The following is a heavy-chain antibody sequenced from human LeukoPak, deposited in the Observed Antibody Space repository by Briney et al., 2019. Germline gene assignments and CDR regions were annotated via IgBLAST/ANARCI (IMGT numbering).Heavy chain of an antibody. Sequence: GASVKVSCKASGYTFTGYYMHWVRQAPGQGLEWMGWMNPNSGNTGYAQKFQGRVTITRNTSISTAYMELSSLRSEDTAVYYCARVGGYDIYYYYMDVWGKGTTVTVSS. CDR2: MNPNSGNT. CDR3: ARVGGYDIYYYYMDV. J-gene: IGHJ6*03. CDR1: GYTFTGYY. D-gene: IGHD5-12*01. V-gene: IGHV1-8*03.